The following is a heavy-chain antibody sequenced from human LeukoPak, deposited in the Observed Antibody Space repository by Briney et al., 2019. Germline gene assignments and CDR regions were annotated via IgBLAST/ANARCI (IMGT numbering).Heavy chain of an antibody. CDR1: GLTFSSYS. V-gene: IGHV3-48*01. CDR3: ARERIAAAGTGFDY. CDR2: ISSSSSTI. Sequence: PGGSLRLSCEASGLTFSSYSMNWVRQAPGKGLEWVSYISSSSSTIYYADSVKGRFTISRDNAKNSLYLQMNSLRAEGTAVYYCARERIAAAGTGFDYWGQGTLITVSS. D-gene: IGHD6-13*01. J-gene: IGHJ4*02.